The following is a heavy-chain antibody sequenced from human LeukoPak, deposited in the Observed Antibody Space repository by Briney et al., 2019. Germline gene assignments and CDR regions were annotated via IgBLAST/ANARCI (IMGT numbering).Heavy chain of an antibody. Sequence: GGSLRLSCAASGFTFSIYWMHWVRQAPGKGLVWVSSISSSSSYIYYADSVKGRFTISRDNSKNTLYLQMNSLKAEDTAVYYCARDPRDGRFLEWLSYMDVWGKGTTVTVSS. D-gene: IGHD3-3*01. V-gene: IGHV3-21*04. CDR2: ISSSSSYI. CDR3: ARDPRDGRFLEWLSYMDV. CDR1: GFTFSIYW. J-gene: IGHJ6*03.